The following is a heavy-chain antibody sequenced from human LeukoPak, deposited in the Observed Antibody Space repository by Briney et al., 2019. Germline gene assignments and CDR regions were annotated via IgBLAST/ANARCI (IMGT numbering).Heavy chain of an antibody. J-gene: IGHJ4*02. CDR3: ARVGYSSSWTTPFDY. CDR2: INPSGGST. V-gene: IGHV1-46*01. Sequence: GASVKVSCKASGYTFTSYYMHWVRQAPGQGLEWMGIINPSGGSTSYAQKFQGRVTMTRDTSTSTAYMELSSLRSEDTAVYYCARVGYSSSWTTPFDYWGQGTLVTVSS. D-gene: IGHD6-13*01. CDR1: GYTFTSYY.